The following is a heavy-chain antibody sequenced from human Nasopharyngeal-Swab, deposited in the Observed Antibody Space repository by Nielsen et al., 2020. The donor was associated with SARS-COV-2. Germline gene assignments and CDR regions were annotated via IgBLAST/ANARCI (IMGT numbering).Heavy chain of an antibody. CDR2: INPNSGDT. J-gene: IGHJ4*02. Sequence: ASVKVSCKASGYTFTDYYMHWVRQAPGQGLEWMGRINPNSGDTNYAQKFQGRVTVTRDTSINTAYMELSSLRSDDTAVYYCARDDGDVPGITGSGPPGGYWGQGTLVTRLL. V-gene: IGHV1-2*06. D-gene: IGHD1-14*01. CDR3: ARDDGDVPGITGSGPPGGY. CDR1: GYTFTDYY.